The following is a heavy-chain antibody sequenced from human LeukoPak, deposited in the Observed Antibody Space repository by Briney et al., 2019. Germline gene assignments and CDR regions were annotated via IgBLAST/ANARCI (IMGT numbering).Heavy chain of an antibody. CDR2: INTNTGNP. Sequence: ASVKVSCKASGYTFTSYAMNWVRQAPGQGLEWMGWINTNTGNPTYAQGFTGRFVFSLDTSVSTAYLQISSLKAEDTAVYYCARPKAGGYCSGGSCVQADYYYYYMDVWGKGTTVTVSS. J-gene: IGHJ6*03. D-gene: IGHD2-15*01. CDR3: ARPKAGGYCSGGSCVQADYYYYYMDV. V-gene: IGHV7-4-1*02. CDR1: GYTFTSYA.